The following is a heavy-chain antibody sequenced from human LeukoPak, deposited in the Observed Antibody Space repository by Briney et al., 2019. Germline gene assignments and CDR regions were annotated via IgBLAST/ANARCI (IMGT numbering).Heavy chain of an antibody. CDR2: ISSSSSYI. Sequence: GGSLRLSCAASGFTFSTYTMNWVRQAPGKGLEWVSSISSSSSYIYYADSVKGRFTISRDNAKNSLYLQMNSLRAEDTAVYYCARGDSSGYYPWYFDYWGQGTLVTVSS. D-gene: IGHD3-22*01. V-gene: IGHV3-21*04. CDR1: GFTFSTYT. J-gene: IGHJ4*02. CDR3: ARGDSSGYYPWYFDY.